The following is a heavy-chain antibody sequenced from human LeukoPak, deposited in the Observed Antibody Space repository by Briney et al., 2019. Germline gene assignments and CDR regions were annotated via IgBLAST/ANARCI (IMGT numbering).Heavy chain of an antibody. V-gene: IGHV1-18*01. CDR1: GYTFDSYG. Sequence: ASVKVSCKASGYTFDSYGINWLRQAPGQGLEWMGWISAYNGNTNYAQKLQGRVTMTTDTSTSTAYMELRSLRSDDTAVYYCARDRTIAAAGTPDYWSQGTLVTVSS. CDR2: ISAYNGNT. CDR3: ARDRTIAAAGTPDY. D-gene: IGHD6-13*01. J-gene: IGHJ4*02.